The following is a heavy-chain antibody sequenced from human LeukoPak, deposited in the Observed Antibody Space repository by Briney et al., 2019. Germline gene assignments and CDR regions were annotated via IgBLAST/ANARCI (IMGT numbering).Heavy chain of an antibody. V-gene: IGHV3-30*03. CDR2: ISYDGSNK. CDR1: GFTFSSYG. CDR3: AREGEGRGYDILTGYPPSDY. J-gene: IGHJ4*02. Sequence: GGSLRLSCAASGFTFSSYGIHWVRQAPGKGLEWVAVISYDGSNKYYADSVKGRFTISRDNSKNTLYLQMNSLRAEDTAVYYCAREGEGRGYDILTGYPPSDYWGQGTLVTVSS. D-gene: IGHD3-9*01.